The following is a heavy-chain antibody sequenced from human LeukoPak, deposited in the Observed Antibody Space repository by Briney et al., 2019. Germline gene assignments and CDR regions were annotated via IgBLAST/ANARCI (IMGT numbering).Heavy chain of an antibody. D-gene: IGHD1-14*01. CDR1: GYSFTKYW. J-gene: IGHJ4*02. CDR3: ARQPTGLFATDY. Sequence: GESLKISWKGSGYSFTKYWISWMLQMPGKGVEGMGSIYPGDSNTRYNPSFQGQVSISAEKSISTASPQWSSLEPSDTAMYYCARQPTGLFATDYWGQGTLVTVSS. CDR2: IYPGDSNT. V-gene: IGHV5-51*01.